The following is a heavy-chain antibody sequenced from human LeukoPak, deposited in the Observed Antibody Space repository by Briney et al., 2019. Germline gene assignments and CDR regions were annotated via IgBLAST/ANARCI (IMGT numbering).Heavy chain of an antibody. CDR2: ISGGGGST. Sequence: GGSLRLSCTTSGFTFGGCAMNWVRQAPGKGLEWVSAISGGGGSTYYADSVKGRFTISRDNAKNSMYLQMNSLTAEDTAVYYCARVGTTVVTPDDYWGQGTLVTVSS. J-gene: IGHJ4*02. CDR1: GFTFGGCA. D-gene: IGHD4-17*01. V-gene: IGHV3-21*01. CDR3: ARVGTTVVTPDDY.